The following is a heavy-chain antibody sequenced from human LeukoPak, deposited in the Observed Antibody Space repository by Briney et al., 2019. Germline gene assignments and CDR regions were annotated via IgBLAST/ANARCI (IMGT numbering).Heavy chain of an antibody. CDR2: INPNSGGT. J-gene: IGHJ1*01. Sequence: GASVKVSCKASGYTFTDYYMHWVRQAPGQGLEWMVWINPNSGGTNYAQKFQGRVTMTRDTSTSTVYMELSSLRSEDTAVYYCARGVGATYGQWSLYFQHWGQGTLVTVSS. CDR1: GYTFTDYY. CDR3: ARGVGATYGQWSLYFQH. V-gene: IGHV1-2*02. D-gene: IGHD1-26*01.